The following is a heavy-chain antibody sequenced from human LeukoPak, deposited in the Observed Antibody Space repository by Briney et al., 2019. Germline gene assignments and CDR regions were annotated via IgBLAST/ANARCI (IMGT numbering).Heavy chain of an antibody. V-gene: IGHV3-7*01. CDR3: ARESTSSWLPPFYFDY. CDR2: IKQDGSEK. CDR1: GLTFRSYT. J-gene: IGHJ4*02. Sequence: QSGGSLRLSCAASGLTFRSYTINWVRQAPGKGLEWVANIKQDGSEKYYVDSVKGRFTISRDNAKNSLYLQMNSLRAEDTAVYYCARESTSSWLPPFYFDYWGQGTLVTVSS. D-gene: IGHD6-13*01.